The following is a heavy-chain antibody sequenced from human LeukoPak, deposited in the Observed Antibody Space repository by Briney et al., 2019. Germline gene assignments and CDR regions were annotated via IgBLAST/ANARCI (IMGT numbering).Heavy chain of an antibody. CDR3: ARVGYYYDSSGYYYGYFQH. Sequence: SETLSLTCTVSGGSISSYYWSWIRQPPGKGLEWIGYIYYGGSTNYNPSLKSRVTISVDTSKNQFSLKLSSVTAADTAVYYCARVGYYYDSSGYYYGYFQHWGQGTLVTVSS. V-gene: IGHV4-59*08. CDR2: IYYGGST. CDR1: GGSISSYY. D-gene: IGHD3-22*01. J-gene: IGHJ1*01.